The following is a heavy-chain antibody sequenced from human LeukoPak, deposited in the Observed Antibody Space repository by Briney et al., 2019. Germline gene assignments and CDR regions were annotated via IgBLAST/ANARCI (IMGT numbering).Heavy chain of an antibody. V-gene: IGHV4-4*02. CDR1: GGSISSSNW. CDR3: ARDSAAAGHTEFDY. CDR2: IYHSGST. J-gene: IGHJ4*02. D-gene: IGHD6-13*01. Sequence: PSGTLSLTCAVSGGSISSSNWWSWVRQPPGKGLEWIGEIYHSGSTNYNPSLKSRVTISVDTSKNQFSLKLSSVTAADTAVYYCARDSAAAGHTEFDYWGQGTLVTVSS.